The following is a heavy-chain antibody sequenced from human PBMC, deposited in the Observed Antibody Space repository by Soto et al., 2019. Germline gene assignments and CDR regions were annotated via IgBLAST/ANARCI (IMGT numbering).Heavy chain of an antibody. Sequence: PGGCDRQTGASGKIVYRSGCRIRDNKAPGKGLEWVGRIKSERDGGTIDYTAPVQGRFTISRDDSKNMLYLQMNSLKIEDTGVYYCIAEPEWKVHWRDYWVQGTLVTVSS. D-gene: IGHD3-3*01. CDR3: IAEPEWKVHWRDY. J-gene: IGHJ4*02. CDR2: IKSERDGGTI. V-gene: IGHV3-15*01. CDR1: KIVYRSGC.